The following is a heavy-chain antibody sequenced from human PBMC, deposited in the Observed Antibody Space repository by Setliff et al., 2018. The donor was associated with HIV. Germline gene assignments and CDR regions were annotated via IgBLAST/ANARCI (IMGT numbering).Heavy chain of an antibody. D-gene: IGHD5-18*01. CDR3: ARRDGYSYGFYFDY. CDR2: IYYSGST. Sequence: SETLSLTCTVSGGSISSSTYYWGWIRQPPGKGLEWIGTIYYSGSTYYNPSLKSRLTISVDTSKNQFSLKLSSVTAADTTVYYCARRDGYSYGFYFDYWGQGTLSPSPQ. J-gene: IGHJ4*02. V-gene: IGHV4-39*01. CDR1: GGSISSSTYY.